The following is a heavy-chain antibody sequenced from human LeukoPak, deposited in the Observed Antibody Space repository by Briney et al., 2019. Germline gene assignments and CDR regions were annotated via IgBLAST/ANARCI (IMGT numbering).Heavy chain of an antibody. CDR3: AKDWYIVATNSGWFDP. J-gene: IGHJ5*02. V-gene: IGHV3-66*01. CDR1: GFTVSSNY. D-gene: IGHD5-12*01. CDR2: IYSGGST. Sequence: GGSLRLSCAASGFTVSSNYMSWVRQAPGKGLEWVSVIYSGGSTYYANPVKGRFTSSRDNSKNTLYLQMNSLRAEDTVVYYCAKDWYIVATNSGWFDPWGQGTLVTVSS.